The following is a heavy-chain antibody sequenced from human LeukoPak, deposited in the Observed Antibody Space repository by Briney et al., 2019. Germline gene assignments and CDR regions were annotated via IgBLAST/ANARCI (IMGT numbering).Heavy chain of an antibody. CDR2: ISYDGSNK. J-gene: IGHJ4*02. CDR1: GFTFSSYA. CDR3: AKGGVIVVVSSGPVDY. V-gene: IGHV3-30*04. Sequence: GGSLRLSCAASGFTFSSYAMHWVRQAPGKGLEWVAVISYDGSNKYYADSVKGRFTISRDNSKNTLYLQMNSLRAEDTAVYYCAKGGVIVVVSSGPVDYWGQGTLVTVSS. D-gene: IGHD3-22*01.